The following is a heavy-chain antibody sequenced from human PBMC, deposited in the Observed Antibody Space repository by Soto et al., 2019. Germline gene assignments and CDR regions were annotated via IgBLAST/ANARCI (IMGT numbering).Heavy chain of an antibody. J-gene: IGHJ4*02. V-gene: IGHV2-5*02. CDR3: AHGDYSSDGWCFFDY. D-gene: IGHD5-18*01. CDR2: IYWDDGK. CDR1: GFSLNASGAR. Sequence: SGPTLVNPTQTLTLTCTLSGFSLNASGARVGWIRQPPGKVLEWLALIYWDDGKRYSPSLKNRLTVTKDTLKNQVVLTMTNMDPADTGTYYCAHGDYSSDGWCFFDYWERGTLVTVSS.